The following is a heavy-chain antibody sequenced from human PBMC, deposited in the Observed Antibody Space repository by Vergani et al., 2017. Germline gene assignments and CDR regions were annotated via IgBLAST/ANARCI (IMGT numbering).Heavy chain of an antibody. Sequence: EVQLLQSEGAVVQPGGSLRLSCVASGFTFSSHAMSWVRQGHGQGLEWVSSISSSSSYIYYADSVKGRFTLSRDFSKNTLYLQMNSLRTDDTATYYCAKHFRGWGIDYWGQGTQVIVSS. CDR3: AKHFRGWGIDY. J-gene: IGHJ4*02. CDR2: ISSSSSYI. V-gene: IGHV3-21*01. CDR1: GFTFSSHA. D-gene: IGHD3-16*01.